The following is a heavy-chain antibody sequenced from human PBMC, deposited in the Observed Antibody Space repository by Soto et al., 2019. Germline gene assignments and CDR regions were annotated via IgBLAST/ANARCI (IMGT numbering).Heavy chain of an antibody. J-gene: IGHJ2*01. D-gene: IGHD6-19*01. CDR3: ARLASGWQYYYFDF. CDR1: GGSFSPYF. CDR2: INHSGST. Sequence: QVQLQQWGAGLLKPSETLSLTCAVYGGSFSPYFWSWIRQPPGKGLELIGEINHSGSTNYNPSLPRRATVSVDTAKNRVALKLTSVTAADTAVYYCARLASGWQYYYFDFWGRGTPVTVSS. V-gene: IGHV4-34*01.